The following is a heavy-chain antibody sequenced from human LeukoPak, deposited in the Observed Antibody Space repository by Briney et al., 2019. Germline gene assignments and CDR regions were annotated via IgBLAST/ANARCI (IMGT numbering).Heavy chain of an antibody. V-gene: IGHV3-23*01. J-gene: IGHJ4*02. CDR2: ISGSGGST. CDR3: AKDRGGYNWNY. Sequence: GGSLRLSCAASGFTFSSYAMSWVRQAPGKGLEWVPAISGSGGSTYYADSVKGRFTISRDNSKNTLYLQMNSLRAEDTAVYYCAKDRGGYNWNYWGQGTLVTVSS. CDR1: GFTFSSYA. D-gene: IGHD5-24*01.